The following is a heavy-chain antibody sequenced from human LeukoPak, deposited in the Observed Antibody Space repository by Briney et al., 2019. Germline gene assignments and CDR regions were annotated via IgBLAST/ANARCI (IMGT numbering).Heavy chain of an antibody. CDR1: GYTFTGYY. D-gene: IGHD4-17*01. J-gene: IGHJ5*02. CDR2: INPNSGGT. Sequence: EASVKVSCKASGYTFTGYYMHWVRQAPGQGLEWMGWINPNSGGTNYVQKFQGRVTMTRDTSISTANMELSRLTSDDTAVYYCARGGDNGDYVWVDPWGQGTLVTVSS. CDR3: ARGGDNGDYVWVDP. V-gene: IGHV1-2*02.